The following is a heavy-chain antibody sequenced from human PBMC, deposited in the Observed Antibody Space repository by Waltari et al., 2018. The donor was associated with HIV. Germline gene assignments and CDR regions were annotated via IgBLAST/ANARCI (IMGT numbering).Heavy chain of an antibody. J-gene: IGHJ4*02. V-gene: IGHV1-69*01. D-gene: IGHD3-22*01. CDR2: FIPTFGRA. Sequence: QMQLVQSGSEVRKPGSSVKVSCTASGGSFSSFTFNWVGQAPGQGLEWLGEFIPTFGRARYAQSFEGRLTISADFSASTLYMELTGLKSEDTAMYYCASPGTYDSSGYYPFLDYWGQGTPVTVSS. CDR3: ASPGTYDSSGYYPFLDY. CDR1: GGSFSSFT.